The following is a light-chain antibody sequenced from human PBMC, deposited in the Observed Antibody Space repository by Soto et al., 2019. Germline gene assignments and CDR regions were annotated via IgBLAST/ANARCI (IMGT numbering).Light chain of an antibody. Sequence: EIVLTQSPATLSVSPGERATLSCRASQSVSSNLVWYQQKPGQAPRLLIYGASTRATGIPARFSGSGSGTDFTLTISSLQSEDIAVYYCQQYNNWPQLTCGGGTKVEIK. J-gene: IGKJ4*01. CDR2: GAS. V-gene: IGKV3-15*01. CDR3: QQYNNWPQLT. CDR1: QSVSSN.